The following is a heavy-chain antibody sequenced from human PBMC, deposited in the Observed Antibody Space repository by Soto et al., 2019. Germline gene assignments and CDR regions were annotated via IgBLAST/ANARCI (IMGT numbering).Heavy chain of an antibody. D-gene: IGHD3-22*01. V-gene: IGHV3-11*01. CDR3: ARDQGYYDSSGYFDY. CDR2: ISSSGSII. Sequence: GGSLRLSCAASGFTFSDYYMSWIRQAPGKGLEWVSYISSSGSIIYYADSVKGRFTISRDNARNSLYLQLNSLRAEDTAVYYCARDQGYYDSSGYFDYWGQGTLVTVS. J-gene: IGHJ4*02. CDR1: GFTFSDYY.